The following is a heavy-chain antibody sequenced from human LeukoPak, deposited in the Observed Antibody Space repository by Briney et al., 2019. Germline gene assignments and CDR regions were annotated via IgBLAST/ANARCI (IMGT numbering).Heavy chain of an antibody. Sequence: PGRSLRLSCAASGFTFDDYAMHWVRQAPGKGLEWVSGISWNSFSIGYADSVKGRFTISRDNAKNSLYLQMNSLRAEDTAVYYCARDTPITMVRGAFDYGGQGTLVTVSS. J-gene: IGHJ4*02. D-gene: IGHD3-10*01. CDR1: GFTFDDYA. V-gene: IGHV3-9*01. CDR3: ARDTPITMVRGAFDY. CDR2: ISWNSFSI.